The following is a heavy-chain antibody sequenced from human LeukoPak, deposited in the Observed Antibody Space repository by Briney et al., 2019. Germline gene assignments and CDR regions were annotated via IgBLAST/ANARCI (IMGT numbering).Heavy chain of an antibody. Sequence: GGSLKLSCATSAFSFNTYGMHWVRQAPGKGLQWVAFIRYNGNDQYYADSVKGRFTISRDNSKNTVFLQMNSLRIEDTAMYYCAKDLEKGSGVPCPFDYWGQGTLVTVSS. D-gene: IGHD3-10*01. CDR2: IRYNGNDQ. CDR3: AKDLEKGSGVPCPFDY. J-gene: IGHJ4*02. V-gene: IGHV3-30*02. CDR1: AFSFNTYG.